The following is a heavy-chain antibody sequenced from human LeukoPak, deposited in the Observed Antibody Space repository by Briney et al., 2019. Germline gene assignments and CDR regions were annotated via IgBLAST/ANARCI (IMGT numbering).Heavy chain of an antibody. V-gene: IGHV3-53*01. J-gene: IGHJ5*02. Sequence: PGGSLRLSCAASGFTVSSNEMSWVRQAPGKGLEWVSVIYSGGSTYYADSVKGRFTISRDNSKNTLYLQMNSLRAEDTAVYYCARVRGSGRPPYYDFWSGYLLFDPWGQGTLVTVSS. D-gene: IGHD3-3*01. CDR2: IYSGGST. CDR3: ARVRGSGRPPYYDFWSGYLLFDP. CDR1: GFTVSSNE.